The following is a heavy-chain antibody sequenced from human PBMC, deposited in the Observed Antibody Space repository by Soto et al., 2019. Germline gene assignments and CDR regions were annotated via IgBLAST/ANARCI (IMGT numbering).Heavy chain of an antibody. D-gene: IGHD1-26*01. J-gene: IGHJ5*02. CDR1: GFIFENFG. CDR2: ISGSGFKK. Sequence: GGSLRLSCAASGFIFENFGVSWVRQAPGKGLEWISSISGSGFKKYYADSVKGRFTISRHNSKSTVYLELNNLSAEDTAVYHCAKNQGVELVPLATVDWFDPWGQGSAVTVSS. V-gene: IGHV3-23*01. CDR3: AKNQGVELVPLATVDWFDP.